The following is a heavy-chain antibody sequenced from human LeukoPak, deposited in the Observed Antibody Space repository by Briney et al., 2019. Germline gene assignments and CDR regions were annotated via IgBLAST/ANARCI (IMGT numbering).Heavy chain of an antibody. D-gene: IGHD6-19*01. CDR3: AKDKGTYSSGCLDY. CDR2: ISWNSGSI. Sequence: GGSLRLSCAASGFTFDDYAMHWVRQAPGKGLEWVSGISWNSGSIGYADSVKGRFTIPRDNAKNSLYLQMNSLRAEDTALYYCAKDKGTYSSGCLDYWGQGTLVTVSS. CDR1: GFTFDDYA. J-gene: IGHJ4*02. V-gene: IGHV3-9*01.